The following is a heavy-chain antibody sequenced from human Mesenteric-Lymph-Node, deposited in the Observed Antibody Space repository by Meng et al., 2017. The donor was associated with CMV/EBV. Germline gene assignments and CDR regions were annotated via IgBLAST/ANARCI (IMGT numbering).Heavy chain of an antibody. CDR2: ISDSGGGT. J-gene: IGHJ4*02. Sequence: FCNDDMTCVLQAPGKGLEWVSTISDSGGGTYYADSVKGRFTISRDKSKNTLYLKMNSLRAEDTASYYCAKGDSGTMVRGIIRGSFDYWGQGALVTVSS. CDR3: AKGDSGTMVRGIIRGSFDY. V-gene: IGHV3-23*01. CDR1: FCNDD. D-gene: IGHD3-10*01.